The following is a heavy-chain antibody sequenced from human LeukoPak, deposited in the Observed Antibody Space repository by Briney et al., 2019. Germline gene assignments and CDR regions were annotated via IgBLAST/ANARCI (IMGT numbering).Heavy chain of an antibody. CDR1: GFIFSSYE. Sequence: PGGSLRLSCAASGFIFSSYELNWVRQAPGKGLEWVSYISSSGSSTYYADSVKGRFTISRDNAKNSLYLQMNSLRAEDTATYYCARNHEDGDWPDYWGQGTLVTVSA. D-gene: IGHD4-17*01. CDR2: ISSSGSST. V-gene: IGHV3-48*03. J-gene: IGHJ4*02. CDR3: ARNHEDGDWPDY.